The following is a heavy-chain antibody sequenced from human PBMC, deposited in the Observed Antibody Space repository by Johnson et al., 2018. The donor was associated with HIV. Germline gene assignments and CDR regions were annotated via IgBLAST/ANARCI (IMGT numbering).Heavy chain of an antibody. Sequence: QVQLVESGGGLVQPGGSLRLSCAASGFTVSRNYMSWVRQAPGKGLEWVAVISYDGSNKYFADSVKGRFTLSRDNSKNTLYLQMNSLRAEDTAVYYCAKGIAAAGTGAFDIWGQGTMVTVSS. CDR2: ISYDGSNK. V-gene: IGHV3-30*18. CDR3: AKGIAAAGTGAFDI. J-gene: IGHJ3*02. D-gene: IGHD6-13*01. CDR1: GFTVSRNY.